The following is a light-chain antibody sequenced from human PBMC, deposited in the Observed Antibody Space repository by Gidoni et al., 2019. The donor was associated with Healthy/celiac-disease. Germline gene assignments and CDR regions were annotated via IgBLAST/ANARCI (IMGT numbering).Light chain of an antibody. CDR2: DVS. CDR3: SSYTSSSTLAV. J-gene: IGLJ2*01. Sequence: QSPLPQPASVSGSPGQSITISCTGTSSDVGGYNYVSWYQQHPGKAPKLMIYDVSNRPSGVSNRFSGSKSGNTASLTISGLQAEDEADYYCSSYTSSSTLAVFGGGTKLTVL. CDR1: SSDVGGYNY. V-gene: IGLV2-14*01.